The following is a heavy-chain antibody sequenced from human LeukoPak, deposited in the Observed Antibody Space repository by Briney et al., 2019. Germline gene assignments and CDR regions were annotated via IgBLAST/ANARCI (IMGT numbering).Heavy chain of an antibody. J-gene: IGHJ4*02. D-gene: IGHD3-3*02. Sequence: PGGSLRLSCAASGFIFSTYSMNWVRQAPGKGLEWVSYISSKSDNIYYTDSVKGRFTISRDNAKNSLYLHLNSLRVEDTAVYYCARDWSSKETILAALWGQGTLVTVSS. V-gene: IGHV3-48*01. CDR1: GFIFSTYS. CDR2: ISSKSDNI. CDR3: ARDWSSKETILAAL.